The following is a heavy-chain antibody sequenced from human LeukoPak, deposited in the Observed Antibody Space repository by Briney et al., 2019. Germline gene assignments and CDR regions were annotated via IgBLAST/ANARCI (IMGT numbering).Heavy chain of an antibody. Sequence: PSETLSLTCTVSGGSISSYFWSWIRQPAGKGLEWIGRIYTSGSTNYNPSLKSRVTMSIDTSKNQFSLKLSSVTAADTAVYYCARYRSAAAGSDYFDYWGQGTLVTVSS. CDR3: ARYRSAAAGSDYFDY. J-gene: IGHJ4*02. CDR1: GGSISSYF. CDR2: IYTSGST. V-gene: IGHV4-4*07. D-gene: IGHD6-13*01.